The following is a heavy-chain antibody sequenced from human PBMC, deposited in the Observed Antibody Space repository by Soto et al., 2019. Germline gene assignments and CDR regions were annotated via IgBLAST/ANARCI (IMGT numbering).Heavy chain of an antibody. CDR1: GFTISSYA. V-gene: IGHV3-30-3*01. CDR2: ISYDGSNK. CDR3: ARDQGSNYYFDY. Sequence: QVQLVESGGGVVQPGRSLRLSCAASGFTISSYAMHWVRQAPGKGLEWVAVISYDGSNKYYADSVKGRFTISRDNSKNPLYLQMNSLRAEDTAVYYCARDQGSNYYFDYWGQGTLVTVSS. D-gene: IGHD1-20*01. J-gene: IGHJ4*02.